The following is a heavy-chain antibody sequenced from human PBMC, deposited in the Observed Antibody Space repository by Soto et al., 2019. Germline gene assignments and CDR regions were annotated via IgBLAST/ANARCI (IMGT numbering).Heavy chain of an antibody. CDR2: VSFDGSHK. CDR1: GFTFSSYA. D-gene: IGHD3-3*01. J-gene: IGHJ5*01. Sequence: QVQLVQSGGGVVQPGGSLRLSCAASGFTFSSYAIHWVRQAPGKGLEWVADVSFDGSHKTYAVPVRGRFTMSRDNSKKTVYLQMHSLRAEDTALYSCAKLGDAVSGYFDFWGQGTQVAVSS. CDR3: AKLGDAVSGYFDF. V-gene: IGHV3-30*18.